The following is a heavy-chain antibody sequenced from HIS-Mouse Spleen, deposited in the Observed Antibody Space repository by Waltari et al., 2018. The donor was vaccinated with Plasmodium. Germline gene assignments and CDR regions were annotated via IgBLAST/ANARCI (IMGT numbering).Heavy chain of an antibody. Sequence: QVQLVESGGGVVQPGRSLRLSCAASGFTFSSYGMHWVRQAPVQGLEWVAVIWYDGSNKYYADSVKGRFTISRDNSKNTLYLQMNSLRAEDTAVYYCAKDSTYYDFWSAYYIDGPNYFDYWGQGTLVTVSS. J-gene: IGHJ4*02. CDR1: GFTFSSYG. V-gene: IGHV3-33*06. CDR2: IWYDGSNK. CDR3: AKDSTYYDFWSAYYIDGPNYFDY. D-gene: IGHD3-3*01.